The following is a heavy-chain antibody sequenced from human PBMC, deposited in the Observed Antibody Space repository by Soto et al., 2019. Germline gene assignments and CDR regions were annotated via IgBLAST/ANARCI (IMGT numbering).Heavy chain of an antibody. Sequence: EVQLVESGGGLVQPGGSLRLSCAASGFPFSNYNMNWVRQAHGEGLEWVSYISTSSSTIYYVDSVKGRFTISRDNAKNSLYLQMNSLRDEDTAVYYCTREGYYYYYGMDVWGQGTTVTVSS. CDR3: TREGYYYYYGMDV. V-gene: IGHV3-48*02. CDR1: GFPFSNYN. J-gene: IGHJ6*02. CDR2: ISTSSSTI.